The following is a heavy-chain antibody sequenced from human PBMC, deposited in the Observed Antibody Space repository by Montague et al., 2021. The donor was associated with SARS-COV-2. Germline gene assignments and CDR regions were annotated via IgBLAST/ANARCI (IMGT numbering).Heavy chain of an antibody. CDR2: IKEDGSVP. D-gene: IGHD3-16*01. Sequence: SLRLSCAASGFAFSSQWMSWVRQAPGKGLEWVANIKEDGSVPQYADSVKGRFTISRDNAKNSLLLQMNSLRVEDTAVYYCSSGDFFDYWGRGTLVTVSS. J-gene: IGHJ4*02. CDR3: SSGDFFDY. CDR1: GFAFSSQW. V-gene: IGHV3-7*01.